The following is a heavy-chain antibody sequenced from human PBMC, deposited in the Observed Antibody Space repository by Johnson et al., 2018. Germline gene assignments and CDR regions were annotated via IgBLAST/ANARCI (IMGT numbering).Heavy chain of an antibody. CDR3: ARAAKYSYGLV. V-gene: IGHV3-74*02. CDR2: ITSVGSTT. CDR1: GCTFSSFW. J-gene: IGHJ6*04. D-gene: IGHD5-18*01. Sequence: VQLVQSGGGLVQPGGSLRLSCAASGCTFSSFWMHWVRSAPGKGLVWVSRITSVGSTTTDADSVKGSFTVSGDNAKNTLYLQMNSLRAADTAVYYCARAAKYSYGLVWGKGTTVTVSS.